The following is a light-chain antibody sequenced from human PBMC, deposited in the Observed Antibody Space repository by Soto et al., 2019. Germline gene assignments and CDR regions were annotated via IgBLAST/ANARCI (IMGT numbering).Light chain of an antibody. CDR2: DVS. V-gene: IGLV2-11*01. Sequence: QSALTQPRSVSGSPGQSVTISRTGTSSDVGGYNYVSWYQQHPGKVPKLMIYDVSKRPSGVPDRFSGSKSGNTASLTISGLQAEDEADYYCCSYAGSYTADVVFGGGTKLTVL. CDR1: SSDVGGYNY. J-gene: IGLJ2*01. CDR3: CSYAGSYTADVV.